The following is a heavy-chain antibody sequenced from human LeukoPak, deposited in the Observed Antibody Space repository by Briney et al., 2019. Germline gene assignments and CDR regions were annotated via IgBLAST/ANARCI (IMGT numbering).Heavy chain of an antibody. Sequence: GGSLRVSCAASGFTFSSYEMNWVRQAPGKGLEWVSYISSSGSTIYYADSVKGRFTISRDNAKPSMYLQMNSLRAEDTAVYYCARGGYYDKSGSYVFDHWGQGTLVTVSS. J-gene: IGHJ4*02. V-gene: IGHV3-48*03. CDR3: ARGGYYDKSGSYVFDH. CDR2: ISSSGSTI. D-gene: IGHD3-22*01. CDR1: GFTFSSYE.